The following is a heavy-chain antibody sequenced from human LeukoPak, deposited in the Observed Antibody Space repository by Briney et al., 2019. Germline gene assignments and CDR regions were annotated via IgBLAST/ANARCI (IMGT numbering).Heavy chain of an antibody. J-gene: IGHJ4*02. CDR1: GGSISSYY. CDR2: IYYSGST. Sequence: SETLSLTCTVSGGSISSYYWSWIRQPPGKGLEWIGYIYYSGSTNYNPSLKSRVTISVDTSKNQFSLKLSSVTAADTAVYYCARVTRGFSSGWTPGYFDYWGQGTLVTVSS. D-gene: IGHD6-19*01. CDR3: ARVTRGFSSGWTPGYFDY. V-gene: IGHV4-59*12.